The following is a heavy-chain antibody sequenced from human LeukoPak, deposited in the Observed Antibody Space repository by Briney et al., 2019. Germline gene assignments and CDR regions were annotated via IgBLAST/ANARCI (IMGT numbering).Heavy chain of an antibody. D-gene: IGHD3-9*01. CDR1: GFTFSSFW. CDR2: IKQDESEK. J-gene: IGHJ4*02. V-gene: IGHV3-7*01. Sequence: GGSLRPSCAASGFTFSSFWMSWVRQAPGKGLEWVANIKQDESEKYYVDSVKGRFTISRDNAKNSLYLQMNSLRAEDTAVYYCARDYPLDWLYDNWGQGTLVTVSS. CDR3: ARDYPLDWLYDN.